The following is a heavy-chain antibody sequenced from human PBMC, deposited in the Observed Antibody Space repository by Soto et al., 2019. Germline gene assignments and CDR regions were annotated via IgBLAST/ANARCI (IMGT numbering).Heavy chain of an antibody. CDR2: ISASGTGT. J-gene: IGHJ4*02. CDR1: GFTFDSFA. CDR3: ARPYSSGWYGDLDY. D-gene: IGHD6-19*01. V-gene: IGHV3-23*01. Sequence: GGSLRLSCAASGFTFDSFAMSWVRQTPQRGLEWVSAISASGTGTLYTDSVKGRFTISRDSPKNTLYLQMDSLRVEDTAVYYCARPYSSGWYGDLDYWGQGTLVTVS.